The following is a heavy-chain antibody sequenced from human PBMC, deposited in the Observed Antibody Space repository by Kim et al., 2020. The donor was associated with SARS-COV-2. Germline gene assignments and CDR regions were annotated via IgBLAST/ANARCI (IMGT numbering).Heavy chain of an antibody. D-gene: IGHD6-13*01. CDR2: MNPNSGNT. CDR3: ARGVRSSSWGGGYYYYYGMDV. J-gene: IGHJ6*02. V-gene: IGHV1-8*01. CDR1: GYTFTSYD. Sequence: ASVKVSCKASGYTFTSYDINWVRQATGQGLEWMGWMNPNSGNTGYAQKFQGRVTMTRNTSISTAYMELSSLRSEDTAVYYCARGVRSSSWGGGYYYYYGMDVWGQGTTVTVSS.